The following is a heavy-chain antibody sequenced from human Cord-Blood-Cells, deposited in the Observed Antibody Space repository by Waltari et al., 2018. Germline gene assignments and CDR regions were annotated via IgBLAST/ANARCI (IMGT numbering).Heavy chain of an antibody. CDR3: ARGGSGSYWYFDL. J-gene: IGHJ2*01. CDR1: GFTFSSYG. D-gene: IGHD1-26*01. Sequence: QVQLVESGGGVVQPGRSLRLSCAASGFTFSSYGMHWVRQAPGKGLGWVAVIWYDGINKYYADSVKGRFTISRDNSKNTLYLQRNGLRAEDTAVYYCARGGSGSYWYFDLWGRGTLVTVSS. CDR2: IWYDGINK. V-gene: IGHV3-33*01.